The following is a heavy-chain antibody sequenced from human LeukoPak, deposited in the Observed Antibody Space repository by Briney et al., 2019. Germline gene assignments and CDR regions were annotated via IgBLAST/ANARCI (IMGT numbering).Heavy chain of an antibody. Sequence: GGSLRLSCAASGFTFSSYAMSWVRQAPGKGLEWVSAISGSGGSTYYADSVKGRFTISRDNSKNTLCLQMNSLRAEDTAVYYCARGSTGLEYYFDYWGQGTLVTVSS. D-gene: IGHD2-8*02. CDR3: ARGSTGLEYYFDY. CDR2: ISGSGGST. J-gene: IGHJ4*02. CDR1: GFTFSSYA. V-gene: IGHV3-23*01.